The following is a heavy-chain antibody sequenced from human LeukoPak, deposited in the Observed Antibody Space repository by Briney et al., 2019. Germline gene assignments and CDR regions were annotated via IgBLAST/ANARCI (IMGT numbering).Heavy chain of an antibody. CDR1: GGTFSSYA. V-gene: IGHV1-8*02. D-gene: IGHD3-10*01. Sequence: ASVKVSCKASGGTFSSYAISWVRQATGQGLEWMGWMNPNSGNTGYAQKFQGRVTMTRNTSISTAYMELSSLRSEDTAVHYCARVRVRGFPNWFDPWGQGTLVTVSS. CDR2: MNPNSGNT. CDR3: ARVRVRGFPNWFDP. J-gene: IGHJ5*02.